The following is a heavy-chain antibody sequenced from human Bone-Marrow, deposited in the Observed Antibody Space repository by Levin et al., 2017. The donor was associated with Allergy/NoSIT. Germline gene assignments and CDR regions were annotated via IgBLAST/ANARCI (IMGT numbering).Heavy chain of an antibody. D-gene: IGHD2-2*01. J-gene: IGHJ4*02. Sequence: GGSLRLSCAASGFTFSNYFMHWVRQAPGKGLEWVAVISYDGSDKYYADSVKGRFTISRDNSRDTLYLQMNSLRVEDTAVYYCANPQSGYSTSPPDWGQGTLVTVSS. V-gene: IGHV3-30-3*01. CDR1: GFTFSNYF. CDR3: ANPQSGYSTSPPD. CDR2: ISYDGSDK.